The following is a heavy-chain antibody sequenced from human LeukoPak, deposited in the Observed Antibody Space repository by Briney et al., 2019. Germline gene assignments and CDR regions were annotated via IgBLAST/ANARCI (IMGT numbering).Heavy chain of an antibody. CDR2: INHSGST. V-gene: IGHV4-34*01. D-gene: IGHD6-6*01. CDR3: ARGRGSSSKGLGGY. CDR1: GGSFSGYY. J-gene: IGHJ4*02. Sequence: PSETLSLTCAVYGGSFSGYYWSWIRQPPGKGLEWIGEINHSGSTNYNPSLKSRVTISVDTSKNQFSLKLSSVTAADTAVYYCARGRGSSSKGLGGYWGQGTLVTVSS.